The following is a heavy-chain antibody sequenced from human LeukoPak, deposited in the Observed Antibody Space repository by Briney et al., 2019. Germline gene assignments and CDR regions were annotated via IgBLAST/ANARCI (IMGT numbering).Heavy chain of an antibody. J-gene: IGHJ4*02. CDR2: ISGSGGST. Sequence: QPGGSLRLSCAASGFTFSSYAMSWVRQAPGKGLEWVSAISGSGGSTYYADSVKGRFTISRDNSKNTLYLQMNSLRAEDTAVYYCAKLGDPTPYDFWSGYYQGYFDYWGQGTLVTVSS. CDR1: GFTFSSYA. V-gene: IGHV3-23*01. D-gene: IGHD3-3*01. CDR3: AKLGDPTPYDFWSGYYQGYFDY.